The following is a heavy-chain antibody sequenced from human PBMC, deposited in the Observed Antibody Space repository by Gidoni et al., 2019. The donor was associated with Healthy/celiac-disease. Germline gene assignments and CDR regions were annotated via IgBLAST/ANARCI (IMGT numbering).Heavy chain of an antibody. CDR3: ARGGAFDI. CDR2: IYYSGRN. V-gene: IGHV4-39*01. CDR1: GVSISSSSYY. Sequence: QLQLQESGPGLVKPSETLSLTCTVPGVSISSSSYYWGWSRQPPGKGLEWIGIIYYSGRNYYNPSLKSRVTISVDTSKNQFSLKLSSVTAADTAVYYCARGGAFDIWGQGTMVTVSS. J-gene: IGHJ3*02. D-gene: IGHD3-16*01.